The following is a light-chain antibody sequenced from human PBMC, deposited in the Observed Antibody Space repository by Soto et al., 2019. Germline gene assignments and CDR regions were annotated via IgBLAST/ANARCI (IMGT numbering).Light chain of an antibody. Sequence: QSVLTQPASVSGSPGQSITISCTGTSSDVGRYNFVSWYQQHPGKAPKLMIYDVNHRPSGVSNRFSGSKSGNTASLTISGLQAEDEADYYCSSYSGSGTLVVFGGGTKVTVL. CDR2: DVN. CDR3: SSYSGSGTLVV. J-gene: IGLJ2*01. V-gene: IGLV2-14*03. CDR1: SSDVGRYNF.